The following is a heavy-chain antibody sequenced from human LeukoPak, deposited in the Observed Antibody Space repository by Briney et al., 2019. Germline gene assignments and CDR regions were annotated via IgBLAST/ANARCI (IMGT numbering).Heavy chain of an antibody. CDR3: ARGDDYYDSSGYYRWFDP. CDR2: IYYSGST. V-gene: IGHV4-61*08. Sequence: LVKPSQTLSLTCTVSGGSISSGDYYWSWIRQPPGKGLEWIGYIYYSGSTNYNPSLKSRVTISVDTSKNQFSLKLSSVTAADTAVYYCARGDDYYDSSGYYRWFDPWGQGTLVTVSS. CDR1: GGSISSGDYY. D-gene: IGHD3-22*01. J-gene: IGHJ5*02.